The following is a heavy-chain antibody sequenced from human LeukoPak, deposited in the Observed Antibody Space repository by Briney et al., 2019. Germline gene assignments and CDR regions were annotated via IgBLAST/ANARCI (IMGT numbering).Heavy chain of an antibody. J-gene: IGHJ4*02. D-gene: IGHD3-10*01. Sequence: GGSLRLSCAASGFTFSNYAMSWVRQAPGKGLEWVSTISGSGGSTYYADSVKGRFTISRDNSKNTVYLQMNTLRAEDTAVYYCAKGAGGSYGLYYFDYWGQGALVTVSS. CDR3: AKGAGGSYGLYYFDY. V-gene: IGHV3-23*01. CDR1: GFTFSNYA. CDR2: ISGSGGST.